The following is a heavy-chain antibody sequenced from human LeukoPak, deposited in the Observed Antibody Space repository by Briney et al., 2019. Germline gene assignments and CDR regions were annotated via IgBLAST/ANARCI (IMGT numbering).Heavy chain of an antibody. J-gene: IGHJ4*02. CDR2: ISYDGNNK. Sequence: GGSLRLSCTASGFTFSSYAMHWVRQAPGKGLEWVAGISYDGNNKYYADSVKGRFAISRDNSKNTLYLQMNSLRAEDTAVYYCAREDYTSAWYCFDYWGQGTLVTVSS. CDR1: GFTFSSYA. V-gene: IGHV3-30*09. D-gene: IGHD6-19*01. CDR3: AREDYTSAWYCFDY.